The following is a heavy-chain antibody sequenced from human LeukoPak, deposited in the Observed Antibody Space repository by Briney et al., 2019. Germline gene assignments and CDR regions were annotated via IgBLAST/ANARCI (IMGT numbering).Heavy chain of an antibody. CDR2: ISGSGGST. CDR1: GFTFSSYA. D-gene: IGHD4-23*01. J-gene: IGHJ2*01. V-gene: IGHV3-23*01. CDR3: AKLDPYGGNFLGFGQFPYWYFDL. Sequence: GGSLRLSCAASGFTFSSYAMSWVRQAPGKGLEWVSAISGSGGSTYYADSVKGRFTISRDNSKNTLYLQMNSLRAEDTAVYYCAKLDPYGGNFLGFGQFPYWYFDLWGRGTLVTVSS.